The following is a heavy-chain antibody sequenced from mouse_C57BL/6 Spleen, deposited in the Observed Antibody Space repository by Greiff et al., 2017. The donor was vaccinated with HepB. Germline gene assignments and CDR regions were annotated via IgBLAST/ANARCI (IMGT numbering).Heavy chain of an antibody. J-gene: IGHJ2*01. Sequence: VQLQQSGPGLVQPSQSLSITCTVSGFSLTSYGVHWVRQSPGKGLEWLGVIWRGGSTDYNAAFMSRLSITKDNYKSQVFFKMNSLQADDTAIYYCAKNGDWDQVYYFDYWGQGTTLTVSS. D-gene: IGHD4-1*01. CDR2: IWRGGST. CDR1: GFSLTSYG. V-gene: IGHV2-5*01. CDR3: AKNGDWDQVYYFDY.